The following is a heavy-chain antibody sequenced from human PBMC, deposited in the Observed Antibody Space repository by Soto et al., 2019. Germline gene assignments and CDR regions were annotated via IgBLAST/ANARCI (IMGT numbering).Heavy chain of an antibody. CDR2: INPNSGGT. V-gene: IGHV1-2*04. CDR3: AREAGIAAAGTLYYYYYGMDV. CDR1: GYTFTGYY. J-gene: IGHJ6*02. Sequence: QVQLVQSGAEVKKPGASVKVSCKASGYTFTGYYMHWVRQAPGQGLEWMGWINPNSGGTNYAQEFQGWVTMTRDTSISTAYMELSRLRSDDTAVYYCAREAGIAAAGTLYYYYYGMDVWGQGTTVTVSS. D-gene: IGHD6-13*01.